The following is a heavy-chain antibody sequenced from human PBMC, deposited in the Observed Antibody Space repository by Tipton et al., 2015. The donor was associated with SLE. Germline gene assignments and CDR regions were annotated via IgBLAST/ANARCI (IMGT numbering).Heavy chain of an antibody. CDR2: INHSGST. CDR1: GGSISSGGYY. CDR3: ANQNWNYYV. Sequence: TLSLTCTVSGGSISSGGYYWSWIRQPPGKGLEWIGEINHSGSTNYNPSLKSRVTISVDTSKNQFSLKLSSVTAADTAVYYCANQNWNYYVWGQGNLVTVSS. J-gene: IGHJ4*02. D-gene: IGHD1-7*01. V-gene: IGHV4-39*01.